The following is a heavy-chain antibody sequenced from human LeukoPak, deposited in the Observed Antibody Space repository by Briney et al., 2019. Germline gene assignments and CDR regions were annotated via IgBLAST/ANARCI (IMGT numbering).Heavy chain of an antibody. D-gene: IGHD3-22*01. CDR2: IYYDGSHK. CDR3: ARDIPYYYDSSGYGNAFDI. CDR1: GITFRNYG. J-gene: IGHJ3*02. Sequence: GGSLRLSCAASGITFRNYGMHWVRQAPGKGLEWVALIYYDGSHKYYADSVKGRFTISRDNSKNTLYLQMNSLRSEDTAVYYCARDIPYYYDSSGYGNAFDIWGQGTMVTVSS. V-gene: IGHV3-30*02.